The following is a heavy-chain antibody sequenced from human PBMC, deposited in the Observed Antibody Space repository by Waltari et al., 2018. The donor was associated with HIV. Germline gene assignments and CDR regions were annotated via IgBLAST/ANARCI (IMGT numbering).Heavy chain of an antibody. CDR1: GASFNDYY. J-gene: IGHJ4*02. V-gene: IGHV4-34*01. CDR3: ARCVEMTSYASGNWLWEQMLSRYFFDL. D-gene: IGHD3-10*01. CDR2: VGPGGNL. Sequence: QAQLQQWGTGLLKPSEALSLTCAVYGASFNDYYWTWIRQSPGKGLEWMGEVGPGGNLKYLTYLRRRPALSSDASENQLVVTLTSVAAADTAVYFCARCVEMTSYASGNWLWEQMLSRYFFDLWGQGT.